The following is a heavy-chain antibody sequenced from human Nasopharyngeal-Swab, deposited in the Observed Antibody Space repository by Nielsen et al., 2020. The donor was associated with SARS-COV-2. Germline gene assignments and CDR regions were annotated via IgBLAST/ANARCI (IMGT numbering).Heavy chain of an antibody. J-gene: IGHJ4*02. CDR3: ARGSPSGYYPDY. Sequence: GSLRLSCAVYGGSFSGHYWSWIRQPPGKGLEWIGEIYHSGSTNYNPSLKSRVTISVDTSKNQFSLKLSSVTAADTAVYYCARGSPSGYYPDYWGQGTLVTVSS. V-gene: IGHV4-34*01. D-gene: IGHD3-22*01. CDR2: IYHSGST. CDR1: GGSFSGHY.